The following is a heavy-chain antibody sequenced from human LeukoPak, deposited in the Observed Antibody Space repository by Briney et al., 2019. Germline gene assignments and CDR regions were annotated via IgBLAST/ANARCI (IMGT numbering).Heavy chain of an antibody. J-gene: IGHJ4*02. V-gene: IGHV3-30-3*02. CDR2: ISYDGSNK. CDR3: AKLVRSSSPDY. D-gene: IGHD6-6*01. Sequence: GSLRLSCAASGFTFSSYAMHWVRQAPGKGLEWVAVISYDGSNKYYADSVKGRFTISRDNSKNTLYLQLNSLRAEDTAVYYCAKLVRSSSPDYWGQGTLVTVSS. CDR1: GFTFSSYA.